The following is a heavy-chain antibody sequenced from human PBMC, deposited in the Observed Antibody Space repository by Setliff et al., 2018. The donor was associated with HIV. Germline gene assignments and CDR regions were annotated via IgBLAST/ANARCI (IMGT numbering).Heavy chain of an antibody. CDR2: IFASGDT. Sequence: SETLSLTCTVSGGSISSGGYYWNWIRQPPGKGLEWIGFIFASGDTKYNPSLKSRVTMSVDTSKNQFSLRLTSVTAADTAVYFCARLRITMIMMLNYFDYWGQGTLVTVSS. J-gene: IGHJ4*02. V-gene: IGHV4-61*08. D-gene: IGHD3-22*01. CDR3: ARLRITMIMMLNYFDY. CDR1: GGSISSGGYY.